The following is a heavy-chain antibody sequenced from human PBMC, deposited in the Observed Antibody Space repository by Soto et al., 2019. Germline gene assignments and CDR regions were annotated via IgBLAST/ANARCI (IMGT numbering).Heavy chain of an antibody. J-gene: IGHJ4*02. CDR2: IWYDGINK. CDR1: GFTFSRYC. CDR3: ARDPGSYTDY. D-gene: IGHD1-26*01. Sequence: GSLIRSCAGSGFTFSRYCMHWVLQAPGNGLEWVAVIWYDGINKYYADSVKGRFTISRDNSKKTLYLQMNSLRAEDTAVYYCARDPGSYTDYWGQGTMVTVSS. V-gene: IGHV3-33*01.